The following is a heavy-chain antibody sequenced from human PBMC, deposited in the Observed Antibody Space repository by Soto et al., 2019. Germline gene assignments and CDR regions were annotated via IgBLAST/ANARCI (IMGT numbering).Heavy chain of an antibody. CDR3: ARGPSWSYYYGMDV. CDR2: IDPSDSYT. Sequence: PGESLKISGKGSGYSFTSYWISWVRQMPGKGLEWMGRIDPSDSYTNYSPSFQGHVTISADKSISTAYLQWSSLKASDTAMYYCARGPSWSYYYGMDVWGQGTTVTVSS. V-gene: IGHV5-10-1*01. D-gene: IGHD6-13*01. J-gene: IGHJ6*02. CDR1: GYSFTSYW.